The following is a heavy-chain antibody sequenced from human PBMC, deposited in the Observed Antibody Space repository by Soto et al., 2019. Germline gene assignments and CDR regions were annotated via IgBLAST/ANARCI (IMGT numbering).Heavy chain of an antibody. CDR2: ISGSGGST. D-gene: IGHD3-3*01. V-gene: IGHV3-23*01. Sequence: EVQLLESGGGLVQPGGSLRLSCAASGFTFSSYAMSWVRQAPGKGLEWVSAISGSGGSTYYADSVKGRFTISRDNSKNMLYRQMNSLRAEDSAVYYCAKDQTYYDFWSGYYSLGNRSYFDYWGQGTLVIVSS. CDR3: AKDQTYYDFWSGYYSLGNRSYFDY. CDR1: GFTFSSYA. J-gene: IGHJ4*02.